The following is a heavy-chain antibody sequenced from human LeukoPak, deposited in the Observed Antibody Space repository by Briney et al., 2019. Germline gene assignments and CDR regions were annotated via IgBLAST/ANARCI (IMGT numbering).Heavy chain of an antibody. CDR2: IYHSGST. CDR3: ARVPYYDFWSGYYGIDY. D-gene: IGHD3-3*01. Sequence: PSETLSLTCAVSGGSISSSNWWSWVRQPPGKGLEWIGEIYHSGSTNYNPSLKSRVTISVDKSKNQFSLKLSSVTAADTAVYYCARVPYYDFWSGYYGIDYWGQGTLVTVPS. V-gene: IGHV4-4*02. CDR1: GGSISSSNW. J-gene: IGHJ4*02.